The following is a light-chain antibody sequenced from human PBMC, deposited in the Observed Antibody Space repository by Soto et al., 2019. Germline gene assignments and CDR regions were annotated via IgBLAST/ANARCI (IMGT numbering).Light chain of an antibody. Sequence: QSVLTQPPLVSGAPGQRVTISCSGGSSNIGAGYDVHWYQQLPGAAPKLVIFGNRNRPSGVPERFSGSKSGTSASLAITGLQAEDEADYYCQAYDYSLTASVFGGGTKLTVL. CDR1: SSNIGAGYD. CDR2: GNR. V-gene: IGLV1-40*01. J-gene: IGLJ3*02. CDR3: QAYDYSLTASV.